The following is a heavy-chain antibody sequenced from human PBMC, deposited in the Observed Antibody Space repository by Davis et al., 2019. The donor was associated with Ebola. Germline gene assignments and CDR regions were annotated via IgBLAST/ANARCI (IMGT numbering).Heavy chain of an antibody. J-gene: IGHJ4*02. Sequence: PGGSLRLSCVASGFSFSTYWMTWVRQAPGKGLEWVANIKQDGSEKYYVDSVKGRFTISRDNAKNSLYLQMNSLRDEDTAVYYCARDNKRAAGVDYWGQGTLVTVSS. CDR1: GFSFSTYW. V-gene: IGHV3-7*01. CDR2: IKQDGSEK. CDR3: ARDNKRAAGVDY. D-gene: IGHD6-13*01.